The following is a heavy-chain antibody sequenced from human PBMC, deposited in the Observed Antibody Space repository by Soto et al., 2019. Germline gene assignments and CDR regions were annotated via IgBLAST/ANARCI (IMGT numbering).Heavy chain of an antibody. V-gene: IGHV4-34*01. CDR3: ARQPTTGDTDLWFDP. D-gene: IGHD2-21*01. CDR2: INHSGST. CDR1: GGSFSGYY. Sequence: PSETLSLTCSVYGGSFSGYYWSWIRQPPGKGLEWLGEINHSGSTYYNPSLASRVTVSVDTSKNEFSLKLRSVTAADTAVYYCARQPTTGDTDLWFDPWGQGILVTVSS. J-gene: IGHJ5*02.